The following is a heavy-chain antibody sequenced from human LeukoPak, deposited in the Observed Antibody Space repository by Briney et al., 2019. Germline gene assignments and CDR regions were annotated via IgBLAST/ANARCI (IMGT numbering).Heavy chain of an antibody. Sequence: NPSETLSLTCAVYGGSFSGYYWSWIRQPPGKGLEWIGEINHSGSTNYNPSLKSRVTISVDTSKNQFSLKLSSVTAADTAVYYCARGFSSGRYGGYYYGMDVWGQGTTVTVSS. J-gene: IGHJ6*02. CDR1: GGSFSGYY. D-gene: IGHD6-13*01. V-gene: IGHV4-34*01. CDR3: ARGFSSGRYGGYYYGMDV. CDR2: INHSGST.